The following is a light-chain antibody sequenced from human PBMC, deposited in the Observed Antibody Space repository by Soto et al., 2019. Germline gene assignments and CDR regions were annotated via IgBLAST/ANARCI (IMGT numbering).Light chain of an antibody. V-gene: IGKV3-11*01. J-gene: IGKJ4*01. CDR3: QKRSNWPSLT. Sequence: EIVLTQSPATLSLSPGERATLSCRASQSVSSYLAWYQQKPGQAPRLLIYDASNRATGIPDRFSGSGSGTDFTLTISRLEPEDFAVYYCQKRSNWPSLTVGGGTKVDIK. CDR1: QSVSSY. CDR2: DAS.